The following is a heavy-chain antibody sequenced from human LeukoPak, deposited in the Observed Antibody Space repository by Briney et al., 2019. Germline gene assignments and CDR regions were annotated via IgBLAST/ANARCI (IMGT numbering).Heavy chain of an antibody. CDR3: ARSKGIVVVPAAMSY. CDR1: GFTFSSYS. J-gene: IGHJ4*02. Sequence: PGGSLRLSCAASGFTFSSYSMNWVRQAPGKGLEWVSSISSSSSYIYYADSVKDRFTISRDNAKNSLYLQMNSLRAEDTAVYYCARSKGIVVVPAAMSYWGQGTLVTVSS. CDR2: ISSSSSYI. D-gene: IGHD2-2*01. V-gene: IGHV3-21*01.